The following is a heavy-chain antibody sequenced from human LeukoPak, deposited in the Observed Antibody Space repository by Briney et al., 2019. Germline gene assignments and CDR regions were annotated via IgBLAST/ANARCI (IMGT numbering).Heavy chain of an antibody. CDR3: ASIRVLLWFGEHPNNWFDP. D-gene: IGHD3-10*01. Sequence: PSETLSLTCTVSGGSISSYYRSWIRQPAGKGLEWIGRIYTSGSTNYNPSLKSRVTMSVDTSKNQFSLKLSSVTAADTAVYYCASIRVLLWFGEHPNNWFDPWGQGTLVTVSS. J-gene: IGHJ5*02. CDR2: IYTSGST. CDR1: GGSISSYY. V-gene: IGHV4-4*07.